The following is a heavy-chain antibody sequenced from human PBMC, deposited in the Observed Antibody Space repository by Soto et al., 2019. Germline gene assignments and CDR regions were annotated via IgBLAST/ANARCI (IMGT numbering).Heavy chain of an antibody. D-gene: IGHD3-3*01. CDR3: AKDYGVAPVGNWLDP. J-gene: IGHJ5*02. Sequence: GGSLRLSCAASGFTFDDYAMHWVRQAPGKGLEWVSGISWNSGSIGYADSVKGRFTISRDNAKNSLYLQMNSLRAEDTALYYCAKDYGVAPVGNWLDPWGQGTLVTVSS. CDR2: ISWNSGSI. CDR1: GFTFDDYA. V-gene: IGHV3-9*01.